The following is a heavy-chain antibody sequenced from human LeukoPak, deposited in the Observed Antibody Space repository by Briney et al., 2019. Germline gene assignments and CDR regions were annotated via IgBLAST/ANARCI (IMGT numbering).Heavy chain of an antibody. CDR3: ARHESAVGALFY. J-gene: IGHJ4*02. CDR2: IYSTGST. D-gene: IGHD1-26*01. V-gene: IGHV4-59*08. Sequence: PSETLSLTCTASGGSISRYYWSWIRQPPGKGLEWIGYIYSTGSTNSNPSLKSRVTISVDTSKNHFSLKLTSVTAADTAVYYCARHESAVGALFYWGQGSLVTVSS. CDR1: GGSISRYY.